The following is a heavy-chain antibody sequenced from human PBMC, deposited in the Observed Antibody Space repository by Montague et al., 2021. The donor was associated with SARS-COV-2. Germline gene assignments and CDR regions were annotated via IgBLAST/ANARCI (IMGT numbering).Heavy chain of an antibody. V-gene: IGHV3-23*01. CDR3: AKGIVVVPAAVNFAY. Sequence: SLRLSCAASGFTFSSYAMSWVRQAPGKGLERASAFSGRGGSTSYADSVKGRLSISRDNPKNTLYRQMNSRRAATTAVYYCAKGIVVVPAAVNFAYWGQGTLDTVSS. CDR2: FSGRGGST. D-gene: IGHD2-2*01. CDR1: GFTFSSYA. J-gene: IGHJ4*02.